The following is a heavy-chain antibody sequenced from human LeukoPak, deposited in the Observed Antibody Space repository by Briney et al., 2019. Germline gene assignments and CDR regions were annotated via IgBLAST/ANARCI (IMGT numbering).Heavy chain of an antibody. CDR2: ISYDGSNK. CDR3: ARALGEYQLLSGLDY. Sequence: GGSLRLSCAASGFTFSSYGMHWVRQAPGKGLEWVAVISYDGSNKYYADSVKGRFTISRDNSKNTLYLQMNSLRAEDTAVYYCARALGEYQLLSGLDYWGQGTLVTVSS. CDR1: GFTFSSYG. D-gene: IGHD2-2*01. V-gene: IGHV3-30*03. J-gene: IGHJ4*02.